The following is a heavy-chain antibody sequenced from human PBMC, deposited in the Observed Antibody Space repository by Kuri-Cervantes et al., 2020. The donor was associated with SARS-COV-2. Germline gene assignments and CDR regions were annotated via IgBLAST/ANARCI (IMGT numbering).Heavy chain of an antibody. D-gene: IGHD2-15*01. J-gene: IGHJ5*02. V-gene: IGHV1-69*13. Sequence: SVKVSCKASGGTFSSYAISWVRQAPEQGLEWMGGIIPIFGTANYAQKFQGRVTITADESTSTAYMELSGLRSEDTAVYYCARDLAPVVVGLGGWFDPWGQGTLVTVSS. CDR3: ARDLAPVVVGLGGWFDP. CDR1: GGTFSSYA. CDR2: IIPIFGTA.